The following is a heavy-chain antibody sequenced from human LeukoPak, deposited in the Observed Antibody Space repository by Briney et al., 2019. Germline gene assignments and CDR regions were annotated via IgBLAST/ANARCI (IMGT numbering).Heavy chain of an antibody. CDR3: ARVTTYYYYMDV. J-gene: IGHJ6*03. D-gene: IGHD1/OR15-1a*01. CDR1: GFTFSSYS. V-gene: IGHV3-48*01. CDR2: ISSSSSTI. Sequence: GGSLRLSCAASGFTFSSYSMNWVHQAPGKGLEWVSYISSSSSTIYYADSVKGRFTISRDNAKNSLYLQMNNLRAEDTAVYYCARVTTYYYYMDVWGKGTTVTVSS.